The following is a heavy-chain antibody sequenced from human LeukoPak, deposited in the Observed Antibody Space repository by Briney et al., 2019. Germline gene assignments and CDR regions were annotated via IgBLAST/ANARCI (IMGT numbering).Heavy chain of an antibody. V-gene: IGHV3-49*04. J-gene: IGHJ3*02. D-gene: IGHD1-26*01. Sequence: PAGPLRLSCTASGFTFGDYAMSWVRQAPGKGLEWVGFIRSKAYGGTTEYAASVKGRFTISRDDSKSIAYLQMNSLKTEDTAVYYCTREEDEWELLGYDAFDIWGQGTMVTVSS. CDR3: TREEDEWELLGYDAFDI. CDR2: IRSKAYGGTT. CDR1: GFTFGDYA.